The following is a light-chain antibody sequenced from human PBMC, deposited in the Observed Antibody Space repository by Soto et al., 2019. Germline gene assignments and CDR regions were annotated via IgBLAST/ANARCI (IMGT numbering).Light chain of an antibody. Sequence: DIQMTQSPSTLSASVWDRVTITCRASQSISTRLAWYQQKPGKAPTLLIYDASSLESGVPSRFSGSASGTEFTLTISSLQPDDFATYYCQQYNSYSTFGQGTKVDIK. J-gene: IGKJ1*01. CDR2: DAS. CDR3: QQYNSYST. V-gene: IGKV1-5*01. CDR1: QSISTR.